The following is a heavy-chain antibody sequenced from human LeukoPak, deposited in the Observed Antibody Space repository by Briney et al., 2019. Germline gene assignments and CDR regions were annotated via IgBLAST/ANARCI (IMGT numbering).Heavy chain of an antibody. D-gene: IGHD2-2*01. CDR1: GFTFSSYA. J-gene: IGHJ4*02. V-gene: IGHV3-23*01. CDR2: LTGTGGDT. CDR3: AKGLREYCSSTSCYEFTFDS. Sequence: PGGSLRLSCAASGFTFSSYAMSWVRQAPGKGLEWVSTLTGTGGDTYYADPVRGRFSISRDNSKNTLWLQMNSLIAEDTALYYCAKGLREYCSSTSCYEFTFDSWGQGTQLTVSS.